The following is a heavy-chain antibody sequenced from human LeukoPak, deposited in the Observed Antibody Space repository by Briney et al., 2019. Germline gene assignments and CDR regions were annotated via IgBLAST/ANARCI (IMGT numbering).Heavy chain of an antibody. Sequence: ASVKVSCKASGYTFTGYYMHWVRQAPGQGLEWMGWINPNSGGTNYAQKFQGRVTMTRDTPISTAYMELSRLRSDDTAVYYCAREVGDAAEYFQHWGQGTLVTVSS. J-gene: IGHJ1*01. CDR3: AREVGDAAEYFQH. V-gene: IGHV1-2*02. CDR1: GYTFTGYY. D-gene: IGHD2-21*02. CDR2: INPNSGGT.